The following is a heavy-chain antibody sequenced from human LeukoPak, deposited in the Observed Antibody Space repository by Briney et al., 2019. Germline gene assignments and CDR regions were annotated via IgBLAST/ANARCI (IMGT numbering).Heavy chain of an antibody. CDR3: ARPPALWFGEFDAFDI. Sequence: GGSLRLSCAASGFTFSSYSMNWVRQAPGKGLEWVSYISSSSSTIYYADSVKGRFTVSRDNAKNSLYLQMNSLRAEDTAVYYCARPPALWFGEFDAFDIWGQGTMVTVSS. J-gene: IGHJ3*02. V-gene: IGHV3-48*01. D-gene: IGHD3-10*01. CDR2: ISSSSSTI. CDR1: GFTFSSYS.